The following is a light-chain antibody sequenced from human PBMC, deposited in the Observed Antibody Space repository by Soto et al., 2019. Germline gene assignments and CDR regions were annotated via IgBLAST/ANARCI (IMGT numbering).Light chain of an antibody. J-gene: IGKJ4*01. CDR2: GAS. Sequence: IVLTQAAASLAGSPGKRATLSCTASQSGRSSYLAWYQQKPGRAPRLLFSGASSGATGLPDWFSGSGSVAXCTPXSSSREPEDVAVYYCQQYGSSRALTFGGGTMVDIK. CDR1: QSGRSSY. CDR3: QQYGSSRALT. V-gene: IGKV3-20*01.